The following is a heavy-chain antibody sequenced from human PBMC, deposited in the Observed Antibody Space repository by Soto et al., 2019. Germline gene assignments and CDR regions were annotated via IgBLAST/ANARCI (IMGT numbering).Heavy chain of an antibody. V-gene: IGHV4-31*03. D-gene: IGHD2-8*02. Sequence: QVHLQESDPGLVKPSQTLSLACTVTGHSMERSGDYWSWIRQVPGQGLEWLGYIFFSGTTYYNPSFKSRVIMSVDTSRNQFFLNLTAVTAADTGVYYCARELLAPTRGWFDPWGQGTLVRVSS. J-gene: IGHJ5*02. CDR1: GHSMERSGDY. CDR2: IFFSGTT. CDR3: ARELLAPTRGWFDP.